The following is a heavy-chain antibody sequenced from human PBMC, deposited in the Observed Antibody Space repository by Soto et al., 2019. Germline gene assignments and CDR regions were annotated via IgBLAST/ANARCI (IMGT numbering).Heavy chain of an antibody. Sequence: QVQLVESGGGVVQPGRSLRLSCAASGFTFSSYAMHWVRQAQVKGLECVAVISYDGSKKYYADSVKVRFTISRDNYKNTLYLQMNSLRAEATAVYYCARNDRPDLGQKSVLVVAAIGDWGQRTLVTVSS. CDR2: ISYDGSKK. CDR3: ARNDRPDLGQKSVLVVAAIGD. D-gene: IGHD2-15*01. V-gene: IGHV3-30-3*01. CDR1: GFTFSSYA. J-gene: IGHJ4*02.